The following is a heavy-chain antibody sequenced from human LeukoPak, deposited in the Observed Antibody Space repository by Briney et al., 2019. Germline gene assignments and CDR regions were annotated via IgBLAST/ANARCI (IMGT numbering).Heavy chain of an antibody. V-gene: IGHV3-7*01. Sequence: PGGSLRLSCAASGFTFSSYWMSWVRQAPGKGLEWVANIKQDGSEKYYVDSVKGRFTISRDNAKNSLYLQMNSLRAEDTAVYYCARDWVRGVSKAFDYWGQGTLVTVSS. D-gene: IGHD3-10*01. J-gene: IGHJ4*02. CDR2: IKQDGSEK. CDR3: ARDWVRGVSKAFDY. CDR1: GFTFSSYW.